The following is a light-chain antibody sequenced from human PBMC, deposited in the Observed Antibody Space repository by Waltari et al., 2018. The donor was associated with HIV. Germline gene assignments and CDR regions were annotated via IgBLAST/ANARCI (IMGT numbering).Light chain of an antibody. CDR1: GLATHS. CDR2: KDT. CDR3: QSVDSTGTQVL. Sequence: SYELTQPPSVSVSPGETAGITCSGDGLATHSTFWYQQRPGQAPVMVIFKDTQRSSGIPERFSGSSSGTTVTLTISGVQSEDEADYYCQSVDSTGTQVLFGGGTKLSVL. V-gene: IGLV3-25*03. J-gene: IGLJ2*01.